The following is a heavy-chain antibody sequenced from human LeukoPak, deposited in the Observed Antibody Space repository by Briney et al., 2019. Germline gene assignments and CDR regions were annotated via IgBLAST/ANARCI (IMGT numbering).Heavy chain of an antibody. V-gene: IGHV3-33*01. CDR3: ATARNYFDFSGFSALDY. J-gene: IGHJ4*02. CDR2: IWYDGSNK. CDR1: GFTFSNNG. Sequence: GGSLRLSCVASGFTFSNNGMQWDRQAPGMGLEWVAVIWYDGSNKNYRDSVRGRFTISRDNFKNTLYLEMNSLRAEDTSVYYCATARNYFDFSGFSALDYWGQGTLVTVAS. D-gene: IGHD3-22*01.